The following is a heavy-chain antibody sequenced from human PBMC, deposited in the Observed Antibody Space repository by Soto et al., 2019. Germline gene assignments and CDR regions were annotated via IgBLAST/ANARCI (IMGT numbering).Heavy chain of an antibody. V-gene: IGHV4-30-4*01. D-gene: IGHD3-22*01. CDR2: IYYSGST. CDR1: GGSISSGDYY. Sequence: QVQLQESGPGLVKPSQTLSLTCTVSGGSISSGDYYWSWIRQPPGKGLEWIGYIYYSGSTYYNPSLKSRVTISVGTSQNQFSLKLSSVTAADTAVYYCARGIYDSSGYYYVGAPYFDYWGQGTLVTVSS. J-gene: IGHJ4*02. CDR3: ARGIYDSSGYYYVGAPYFDY.